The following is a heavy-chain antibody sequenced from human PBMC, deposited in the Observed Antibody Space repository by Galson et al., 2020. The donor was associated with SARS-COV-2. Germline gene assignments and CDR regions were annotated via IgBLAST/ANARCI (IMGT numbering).Heavy chain of an antibody. V-gene: IGHV4-61*02. CDR2: LPTSGGP. D-gene: IGHD2-21*01. CDR1: GGSFTPGLNF. CDR3: VRTSLRRVGAIKRTYYYDMEV. Sequence: SETLSLTCRVSGGSFTPGLNFWSWIRQPAGKGLEWIGRLPTSGGPQYNPSLKSRVTVALDTSKNQFSLQVRSVTAADSAVYYCVRTSLRRVGAIKRTYYYDMEVWGKGTTVTVSS. J-gene: IGHJ6*04.